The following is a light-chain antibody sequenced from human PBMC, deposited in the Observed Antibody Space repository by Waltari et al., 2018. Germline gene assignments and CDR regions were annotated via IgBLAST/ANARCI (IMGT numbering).Light chain of an antibody. J-gene: IGKJ4*01. Sequence: DIQMTQSPSSVSASVGDRVTITCRASQDIGRSLAWCQHRPGQAPKLLIYATSSLQSGVPSRFSGSGSVTYFSLTISSLQPEDFATYYCQQGNSFPLTFGGGTKVAIK. V-gene: IGKV1-12*01. CDR2: ATS. CDR1: QDIGRS. CDR3: QQGNSFPLT.